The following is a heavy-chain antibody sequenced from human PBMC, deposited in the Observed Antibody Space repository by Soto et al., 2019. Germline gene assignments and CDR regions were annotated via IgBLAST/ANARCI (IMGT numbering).Heavy chain of an antibody. V-gene: IGHV4-4*07. Sequence: QVQLQESGPGLVKPSETLSLTCTVSGGSISSYYWNWIRQPAGKGLEWLGRIYTSGSTNYNPSLKSRVTMSVDTSKNQFALKLSPVTAADTAVYYCARACSSTSCSAYPYYYGMDVWGQGTTVTVSS. J-gene: IGHJ6*02. CDR1: GGSISSYY. D-gene: IGHD2-2*01. CDR3: ARACSSTSCSAYPYYYGMDV. CDR2: IYTSGST.